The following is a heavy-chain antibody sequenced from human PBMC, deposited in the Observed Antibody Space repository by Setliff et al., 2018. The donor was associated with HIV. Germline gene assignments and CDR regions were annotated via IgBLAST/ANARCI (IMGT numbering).Heavy chain of an antibody. CDR3: ATSPRGTYYDILSGRPRGWFDP. J-gene: IGHJ5*02. Sequence: ASVKVSCKASGGTFTSPGLHWVRQAPGQGLEWMGGIIPILDVPNYAQKFKGRVTITADESTSTAYMDLSSLTSDDTAVYYCATSPRGTYYDILSGRPRGWFDPWGQGTLVTVSS. D-gene: IGHD3-9*01. CDR2: IIPILDVP. CDR1: GGTFTSPG. V-gene: IGHV1-69*10.